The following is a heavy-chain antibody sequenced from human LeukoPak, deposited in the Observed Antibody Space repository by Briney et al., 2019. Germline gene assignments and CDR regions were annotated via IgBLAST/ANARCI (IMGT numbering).Heavy chain of an antibody. V-gene: IGHV3-30*02. CDR2: IRYDESNK. Sequence: GGSLRLSCAASGFTFSSYGMHWVRQAPGKGLEWVAFIRYDESNKYYADSVKGRFTISRDNSKNTLYLQMNSLRAEDTAVYYCAKERYCSSTSCYPAEYFQHWGQGTLVTVSS. J-gene: IGHJ1*01. D-gene: IGHD2-2*01. CDR3: AKERYCSSTSCYPAEYFQH. CDR1: GFTFSSYG.